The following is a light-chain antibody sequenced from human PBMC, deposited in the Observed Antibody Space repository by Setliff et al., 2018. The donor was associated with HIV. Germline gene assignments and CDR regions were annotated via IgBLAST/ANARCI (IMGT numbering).Light chain of an antibody. CDR2: EVR. CDR3: SSYAITNTLP. J-gene: IGLJ1*01. CDR1: SRDVGGYNY. Sequence: QSALAQPASVSGSPGQSITISCTGTSRDVGGYNYVSWYQQHPGKAPKLIIYEVRNQPSGVSSRFSGSKSGNTASLTISGLQTEDEADYYCSSYAITNTLPFGTGTKVTVL. V-gene: IGLV2-14*01.